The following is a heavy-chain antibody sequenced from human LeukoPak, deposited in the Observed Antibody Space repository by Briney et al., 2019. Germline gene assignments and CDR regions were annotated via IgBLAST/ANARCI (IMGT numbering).Heavy chain of an antibody. Sequence: PSETLSLTCGVSGGSISNTNWWSWVRQPPGQGLEWIGEISLSGLTNYNPSLKSRVTISVDTSKNQFSLKLSSVTAADTAVYYCASRSSIWSGYQDTLYYFDSWGQGTLVTVSS. J-gene: IGHJ4*02. D-gene: IGHD3-3*01. CDR1: GGSISNTNW. CDR2: ISLSGLT. CDR3: ASRSSIWSGYQDTLYYFDS. V-gene: IGHV4-4*02.